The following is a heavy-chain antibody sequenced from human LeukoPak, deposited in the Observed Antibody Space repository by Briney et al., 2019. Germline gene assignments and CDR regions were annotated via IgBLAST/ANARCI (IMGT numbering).Heavy chain of an antibody. V-gene: IGHV4-39*01. CDR3: ARHLVGWQTPDY. Sequence: SETLSLTCIVSGGSISSDDYYWGWIRQRPGKGLEWIGTISYSGRPFYNPSLRSRLTISVDTSKNQFSLNLNSVTAADTAVYYCARHLVGWQTPDYWGQGTLVTVSS. CDR2: ISYSGRP. D-gene: IGHD6-19*01. CDR1: GGSISSDDYY. J-gene: IGHJ4*02.